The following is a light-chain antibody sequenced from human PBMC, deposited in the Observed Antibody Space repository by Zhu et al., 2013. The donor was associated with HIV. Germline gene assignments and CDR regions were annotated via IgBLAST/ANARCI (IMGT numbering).Light chain of an antibody. V-gene: IGLV1-51*01. CDR1: GSNIGQNY. Sequence: QSVLTQPPSVSAAPGQKVSISCSGSGSNIGQNYVSWYQHLPGTAPKLLIYDNTERPSGIPDRFSASKSGTSATLDISGLQSGDEADYYCGTWESSLSAVVLGGGTKLTVL. CDR2: DNT. J-gene: IGLJ3*02. CDR3: GTWESSLSAVV.